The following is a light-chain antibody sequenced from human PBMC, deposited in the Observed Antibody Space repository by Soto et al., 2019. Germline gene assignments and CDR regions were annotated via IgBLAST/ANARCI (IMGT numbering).Light chain of an antibody. V-gene: IGKV3-15*01. CDR1: QDISTN. J-gene: IGKJ1*01. CDR2: GAS. Sequence: EIVMTQSPATLSVSPGERATLSCRASQDISTNLAWYQQKPGQAPRLLIYGASTRPTGIPARFSGSGSGTELTLTISSLQSEDFAVYYCQQYVNWLRTFGQGTKVEIK. CDR3: QQYVNWLRT.